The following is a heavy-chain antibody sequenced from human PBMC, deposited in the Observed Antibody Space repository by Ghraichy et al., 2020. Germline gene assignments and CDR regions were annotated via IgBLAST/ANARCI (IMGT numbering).Heavy chain of an antibody. J-gene: IGHJ4*02. Sequence: SETPSLTCTVSGGSISSSSYYWGWIRQPPGKGLEWIGSIYYSGSTYYNPSLKSRVTISVDTSKNQFSLKLSSVTAADTAVYYCASLPYYDFWSGYYNYFDYWGQGILVTVS. CDR1: GGSISSSSYY. CDR2: IYYSGST. D-gene: IGHD3-3*01. CDR3: ASLPYYDFWSGYYNYFDY. V-gene: IGHV4-39*01.